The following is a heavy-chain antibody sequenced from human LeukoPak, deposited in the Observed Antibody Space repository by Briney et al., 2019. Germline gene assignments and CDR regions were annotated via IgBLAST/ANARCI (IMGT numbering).Heavy chain of an antibody. Sequence: ASVKVSCKASGYTFASYGISWVRQAPGQGLEWMGWVSAYNGNTNYAQELQGRVTMTTDTSTSTAYMELRSLRSDDTAVYYCARDTEGDGSGAASTWFDPWGQGTLVTVSS. D-gene: IGHD2-21*02. CDR1: GYTFASYG. CDR3: ARDTEGDGSGAASTWFDP. CDR2: VSAYNGNT. V-gene: IGHV1-18*01. J-gene: IGHJ5*02.